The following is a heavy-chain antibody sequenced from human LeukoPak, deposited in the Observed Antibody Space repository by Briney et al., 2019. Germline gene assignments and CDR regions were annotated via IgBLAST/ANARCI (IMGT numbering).Heavy chain of an antibody. CDR2: ITASGGST. D-gene: IGHD3-3*01. V-gene: IGHV3-23*01. Sequence: GGSLRLSCAASGFTFSTYAMSWVRQAPGKGLEWVSSITASGGSTYYADSVKGRFTISSDNSKNTLYLQMNSLRAEDTAVYYCAKGITSVYYHGMDVWGQGTTVTVSS. CDR3: AKGITSVYYHGMDV. CDR1: GFTFSTYA. J-gene: IGHJ6*02.